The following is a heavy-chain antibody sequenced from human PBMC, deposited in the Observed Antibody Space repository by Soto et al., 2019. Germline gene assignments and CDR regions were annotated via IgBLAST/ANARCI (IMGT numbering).Heavy chain of an antibody. V-gene: IGHV4-4*07. CDR2: IYTTGST. J-gene: IGHJ4*02. D-gene: IGHD5-12*01. CDR3: ARERREKIHDGYDIDY. CDR1: GDSISDYY. Sequence: SETLSLTCTVSGDSISDYYWSWIRQPAGKGLEWIGRIYTTGSTDYNPSLKSRVTISLDMSKNQFTLKVTAMTAADTAVYYCARERREKIHDGYDIDYWGQGTLVTVSS.